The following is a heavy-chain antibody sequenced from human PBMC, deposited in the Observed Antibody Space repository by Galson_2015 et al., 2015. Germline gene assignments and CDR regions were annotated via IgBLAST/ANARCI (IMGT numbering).Heavy chain of an antibody. V-gene: IGHV3-74*01. CDR3: AKPYGDSYGWDAFDS. J-gene: IGHJ3*01. D-gene: IGHD5-18*01. CDR1: GFTFGSYW. CDR2: INSDGSST. Sequence: SLRLSCAASGFTFGSYWMHWVRQAPGKGLVWVSRINSDGSSTSYADSVKGRFTISRDNSKNTVSLQMNGLRAEDTAIYYCAKPYGDSYGWDAFDSWGQGTLVTVSS.